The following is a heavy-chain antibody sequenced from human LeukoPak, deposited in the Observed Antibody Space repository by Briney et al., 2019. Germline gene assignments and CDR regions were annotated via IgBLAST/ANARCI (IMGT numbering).Heavy chain of an antibody. CDR2: ISVSGGGT. CDR1: GLSVIAYP. J-gene: IGHJ4*02. Sequence: GPSLRLSCAASGLSVIAYPISWVWEGPGKRLEWVSAISVSGGGTYYADSVKGRFTISRDNSRSTVFLQMSSLRAEDTAVYYCAKAPYCPNDVCRYFDYWGQGILVTVSS. V-gene: IGHV3-23*01. D-gene: IGHD2-8*01. CDR3: AKAPYCPNDVCRYFDY.